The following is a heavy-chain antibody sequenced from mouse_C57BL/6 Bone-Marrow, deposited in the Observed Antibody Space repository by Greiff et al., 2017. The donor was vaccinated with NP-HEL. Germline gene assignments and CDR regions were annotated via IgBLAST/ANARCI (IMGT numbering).Heavy chain of an antibody. CDR3: ATRDFFDY. V-gene: IGHV1-64*01. CDR1: GYTFTSYW. Sequence: QVQLQQPGAELVKPGASVKLSCKASGYTFTSYWMHWVKQRPGQGLEWIGMIHPNSGSTNYNEKFKSKATLTVDTSSSPAYLQLSSLTSEDSAVYCCATRDFFDYWGQGTTLTVS. CDR2: IHPNSGST. D-gene: IGHD3-1*01. J-gene: IGHJ2*01.